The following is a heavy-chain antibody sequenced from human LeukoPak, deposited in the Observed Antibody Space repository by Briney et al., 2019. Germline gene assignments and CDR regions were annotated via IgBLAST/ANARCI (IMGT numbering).Heavy chain of an antibody. J-gene: IGHJ5*02. CDR3: LKDRSGYSSSWYGRWNWFDP. Sequence: PGGSLRLSCAASGFTFSSYAMSWVRQAPGKGLEWVSAISGSGGSTYYADSVKGRFTISRDNSKNTLYLQMNSLRAEDTAVYYCLKDRSGYSSSWYGRWNWFDPWGQGTLVTVSS. D-gene: IGHD6-13*01. V-gene: IGHV3-23*01. CDR1: GFTFSSYA. CDR2: ISGSGGST.